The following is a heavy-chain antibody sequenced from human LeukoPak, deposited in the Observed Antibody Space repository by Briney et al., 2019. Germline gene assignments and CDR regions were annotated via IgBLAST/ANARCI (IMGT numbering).Heavy chain of an antibody. V-gene: IGHV3-74*01. CDR3: ARDDGFYSDSSFQDY. CDR2: ISDDGSRT. CDR1: GFTFSYYW. D-gene: IGHD2/OR15-2a*01. J-gene: IGHJ4*02. Sequence: GGSLRLSCAASGFTFSYYWMHWVRQAPGKGLVWVSRISDDGSRTTYADSVKGRFAISRDNAKNTLYLQMNSLRAEDTAVYYCARDDGFYSDSSFQDYWGQGTLGTVSS.